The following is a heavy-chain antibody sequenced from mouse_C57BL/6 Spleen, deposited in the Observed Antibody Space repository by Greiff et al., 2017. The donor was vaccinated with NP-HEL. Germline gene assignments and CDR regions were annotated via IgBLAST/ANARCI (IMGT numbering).Heavy chain of an antibody. CDR3: ARSIYYDYDVGFAY. CDR1: GYTFTSYD. J-gene: IGHJ3*01. CDR2: IYPRDGST. Sequence: VQLQQSGPELVKPGASVKLSCKASGYTFTSYDINWVKQRPGQGLEWIGWIYPRDGSTKYNEKFKGKATLTVDTASSTAYMELHSLTSEDSAVYFCARSIYYDYDVGFAYWGQGTLVTVSA. V-gene: IGHV1-85*01. D-gene: IGHD2-4*01.